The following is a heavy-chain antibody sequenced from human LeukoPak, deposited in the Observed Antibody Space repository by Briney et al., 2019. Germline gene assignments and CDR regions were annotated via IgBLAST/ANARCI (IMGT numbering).Heavy chain of an antibody. CDR1: GGSISNYY. CDR2: IYYTGST. J-gene: IGHJ5*02. CDR3: AREMRPYYYDSSGYGNWFDP. V-gene: IGHV4-59*12. D-gene: IGHD3-22*01. Sequence: SETLSPTCSVSGGSISNYYWSWIREPPGKGLEWIGYIYYTGSTNYNPSLKSRVTISVDTSKNQFSLKLSSVTAADTAVYYCAREMRPYYYDSSGYGNWFDPWGQGTLVTVSS.